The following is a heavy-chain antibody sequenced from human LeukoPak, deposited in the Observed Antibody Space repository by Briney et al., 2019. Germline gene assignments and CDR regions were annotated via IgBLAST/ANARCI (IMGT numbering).Heavy chain of an antibody. V-gene: IGHV3-30*02. CDR1: GFN. CDR2: IWSDGSNK. Sequence: GGSLRLSCAGSGFNMHWVRQAPGKGLEWVAFIWSDGSNKYYADSLKGRFTISRDNSRNTLYLQMSSLRAEDAAVYYCAKSGGLSGSGRLGMDVWGQGTTVTVSS. CDR3: AKSGGLSGSGRLGMDV. D-gene: IGHD3-10*01. J-gene: IGHJ6*02.